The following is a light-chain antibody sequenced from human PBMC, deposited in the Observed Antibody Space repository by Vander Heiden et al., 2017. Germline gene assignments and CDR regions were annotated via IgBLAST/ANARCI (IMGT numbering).Light chain of an antibody. Sequence: DIQMTQSPSSLSASVGDRVTITCRASQSITSYVNWYQQKPGEAPKLLIYATSNLQSGVPSRFSGSGFGTDFTLTINRLQPEDFSTYYCQQRHSTPRTFGQGTKVEIK. CDR3: QQRHSTPRT. CDR1: QSITSY. V-gene: IGKV1-39*01. J-gene: IGKJ1*01. CDR2: ATS.